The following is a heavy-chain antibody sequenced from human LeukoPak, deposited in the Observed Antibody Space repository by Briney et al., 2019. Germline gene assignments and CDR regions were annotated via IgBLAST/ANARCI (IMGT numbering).Heavy chain of an antibody. V-gene: IGHV3-74*01. CDR2: IKSDGTTT. Sequence: GGSLRLSCAASGFTFSSSWMHWVRQAPGKGLVWVSRIKSDGTTTTDADSVKGRFTISRDNSKNTLYLQMNSLRAEDTAVYYCAEGGYDSRGGDAFDIWGQGTMVTVSS. CDR1: GFTFSSSW. CDR3: AEGGYDSRGGDAFDI. D-gene: IGHD3-22*01. J-gene: IGHJ3*02.